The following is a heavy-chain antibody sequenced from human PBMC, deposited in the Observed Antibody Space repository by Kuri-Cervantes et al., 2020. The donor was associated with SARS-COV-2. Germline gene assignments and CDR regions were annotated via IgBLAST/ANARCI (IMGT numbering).Heavy chain of an antibody. CDR2: IHTDSGGT. J-gene: IGHJ6*03. Sequence: ASVKVSCKASGYSFTGYYMHWVRQAPGQGLEWMGWIHTDSGGTNYAQKIQGRVTMTRDTSSDTAYLELSSLRSDDTAVYYCARVTRYSSSSASDDYYYYMDVWGKGTTVTVSS. D-gene: IGHD6-6*01. CDR3: ARVTRYSSSSASDDYYYYMDV. CDR1: GYSFTGYY. V-gene: IGHV1-2*02.